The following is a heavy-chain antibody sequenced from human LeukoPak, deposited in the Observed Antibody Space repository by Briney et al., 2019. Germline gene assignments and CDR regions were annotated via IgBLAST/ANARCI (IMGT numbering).Heavy chain of an antibody. CDR1: GYTFTSYA. D-gene: IGHD2-2*01. CDR2: ISAYNGNT. CDR3: ARGPIIDIAIVPAADEYYYMDV. J-gene: IGHJ6*03. V-gene: IGHV1-18*01. Sequence: ASVKVSCKASGYTFTSYAITWVRQAPGQGLEWMGWISAYNGNTKYGQRLQGRVTMTTDTSASTAYMELRSLRSDDTAVYYCARGPIIDIAIVPAADEYYYMDVWGKGTTVTVSS.